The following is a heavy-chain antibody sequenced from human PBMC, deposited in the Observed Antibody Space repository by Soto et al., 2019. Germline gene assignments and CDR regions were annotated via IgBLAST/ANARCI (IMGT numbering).Heavy chain of an antibody. Sequence: PGGSLRLSCAASGFSFSNSNMHWVRQAPGRGLDWVAGIYFDGGNKYYAESVKGRFTISRDNSKNTLYLQMNSLRAEDTAIYYCAKGKANTVFGVDTLFDYWGQGTLVTAPQ. V-gene: IGHV3-33*03. D-gene: IGHD3-3*01. CDR2: IYFDGGNK. J-gene: IGHJ4*02. CDR1: GFSFSNSN. CDR3: AKGKANTVFGVDTLFDY.